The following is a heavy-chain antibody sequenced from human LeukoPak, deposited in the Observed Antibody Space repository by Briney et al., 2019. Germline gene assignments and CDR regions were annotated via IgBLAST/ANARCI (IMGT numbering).Heavy chain of an antibody. CDR3: ASDDYGDYVLWS. J-gene: IGHJ5*02. CDR2: ITWNSDNI. V-gene: IGHV3-9*01. D-gene: IGHD4-17*01. Sequence: PGGSLRLSCAASGFTFDDYAMHWVRQAPGKGLEWVSGITWNSDNIEYADSVKGRFTISRDNAKNTLYLQMNSLRAEDTAVYYCASDDYGDYVLWSWGQGTRSPSPQ. CDR1: GFTFDDYA.